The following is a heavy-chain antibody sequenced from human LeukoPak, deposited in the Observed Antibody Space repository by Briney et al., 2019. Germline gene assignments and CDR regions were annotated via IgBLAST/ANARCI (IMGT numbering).Heavy chain of an antibody. CDR1: GGTFSSYA. D-gene: IGHD5-12*01. Sequence: ASVKVSCKASGGTFSSYAISWVRQAPGQGLEWMGGIIPIFGTANYAQKFQGRVTITTDESTSTAYMELSSLRSEDTAVYYCARDATYETPGYYYYYMDVWGKGPTVTVSS. CDR3: ARDATYETPGYYYYYMDV. J-gene: IGHJ6*03. V-gene: IGHV1-69*05. CDR2: IIPIFGTA.